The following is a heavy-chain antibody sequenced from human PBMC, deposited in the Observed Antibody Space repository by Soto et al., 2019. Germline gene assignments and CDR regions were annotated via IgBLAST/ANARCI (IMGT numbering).Heavy chain of an antibody. CDR2: ISYDGSNK. D-gene: IGHD1-20*01. J-gene: IGHJ4*02. CDR3: AKALSGYNAPLDH. CDR1: GFTFSDYD. Sequence: WGSLRLSCAASGFTFSDYDMSWIRQAPGKGLEWVAVISYDGSNKYYADSVKGRFTISRDNSKNTLYVQMNSLRAEDTAVYYCAKALSGYNAPLDHRGQGTRVTLSS. V-gene: IGHV3-30*18.